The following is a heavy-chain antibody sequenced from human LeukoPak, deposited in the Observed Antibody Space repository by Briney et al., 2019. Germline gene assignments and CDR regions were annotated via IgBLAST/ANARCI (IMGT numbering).Heavy chain of an antibody. V-gene: IGHV3-30*18. CDR1: GFTFSSYG. CDR2: ISYDGSNK. D-gene: IGHD4-11*01. J-gene: IGHJ6*03. Sequence: GGSLRLSCAASGFTFSSYGMHWVRQAPGKGLEWVAVISYDGSNKYYADSVKGRFTISRDNSKNTLYLQMNSLRAEDTAVYYCAKDGSNYENYYYYMDVWGKGTTVTVSS. CDR3: AKDGSNYENYYYYMDV.